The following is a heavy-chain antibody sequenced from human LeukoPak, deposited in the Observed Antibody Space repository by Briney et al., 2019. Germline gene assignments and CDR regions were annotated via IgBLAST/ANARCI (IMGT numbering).Heavy chain of an antibody. CDR2: ISSSSSTI. CDR1: GFTFSSYS. CDR3: ARSKRIAVAGTVDY. J-gene: IGHJ4*02. D-gene: IGHD6-19*01. Sequence: PGGSLGLSCAASGFTFSSYSMNWVRQAPGKGLEWVSYISSSSSTIYYADSVKGRFTISRDNAKNSLYLQMNSLRAEDTAVYYCARSKRIAVAGTVDYWGQGTLVTVSS. V-gene: IGHV3-48*01.